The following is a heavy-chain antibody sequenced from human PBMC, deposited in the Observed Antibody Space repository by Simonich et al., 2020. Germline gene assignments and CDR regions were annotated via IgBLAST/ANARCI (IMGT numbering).Heavy chain of an antibody. CDR2: INPNSGGT. CDR1: GYNFTGYS. D-gene: IGHD7-27*01. V-gene: IGHV1-2*02. J-gene: IGHJ6*03. CDR3: ARGALTGDYYYMDV. Sequence: QVQMVQSGAEVKKPGASVKVSCKASGYNFTGYSMHWVRQATGQGLEGMVWINPNSGGTNSAKKFQCKVTMTRDTSISTAYMELSRLRADDTAVYYCARGALTGDYYYMDVWGKGTTVTVSS.